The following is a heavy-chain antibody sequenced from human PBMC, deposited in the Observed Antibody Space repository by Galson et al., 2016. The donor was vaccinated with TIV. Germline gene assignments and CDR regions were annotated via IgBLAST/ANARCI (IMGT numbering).Heavy chain of an antibody. J-gene: IGHJ4*02. V-gene: IGHV3-11*06. CDR2: TGSSGNT. D-gene: IGHD5-12*01. Sequence: SLRLSCAASGFIISDYYMGWIRQAPGKGLEWISSTGSSGNTHYAEFVKGRFTISRDNAANSLHLHTDSLRAEDTALFYCARIIGISPSGPFDYWGQGALVTVSS. CDR3: ARIIGISPSGPFDY. CDR1: GFIISDYY.